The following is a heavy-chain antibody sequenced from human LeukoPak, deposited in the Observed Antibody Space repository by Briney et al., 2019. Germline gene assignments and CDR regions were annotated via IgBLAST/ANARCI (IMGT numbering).Heavy chain of an antibody. Sequence: PSETLSLTCTVSGGSISSSSYYWGWIRQPPGKGLEWIGSIYYSGSTYYNPSLKSRVTISVDTSKNQFSLKLSSVTAADTAVYYCASSPYYYDSSGYYFDYWGQGTLVTVSS. CDR1: GGSISSSSYY. J-gene: IGHJ4*02. D-gene: IGHD3-22*01. V-gene: IGHV4-39*07. CDR3: ASSPYYYDSSGYYFDY. CDR2: IYYSGST.